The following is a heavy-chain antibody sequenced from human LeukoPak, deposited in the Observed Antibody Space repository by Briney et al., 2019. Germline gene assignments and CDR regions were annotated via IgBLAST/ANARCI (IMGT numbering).Heavy chain of an antibody. Sequence: SETLSLTCTVSGGSISSYYWGWIRQPPGKGLEWIGTMYHSGSTNYNPSLKSRVTISVDTSKNQFSLKLTSVTAADTAVYYCAREPGGVAPDVWGKGTTVTVSS. CDR3: AREPGGVAPDV. D-gene: IGHD1-14*01. V-gene: IGHV4-59*12. CDR1: GGSISSYY. J-gene: IGHJ6*04. CDR2: MYHSGST.